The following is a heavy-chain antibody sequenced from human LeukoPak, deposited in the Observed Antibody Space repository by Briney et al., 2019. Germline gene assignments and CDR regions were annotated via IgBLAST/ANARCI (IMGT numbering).Heavy chain of an antibody. D-gene: IGHD3-10*01. J-gene: IGHJ4*02. V-gene: IGHV7-4-1*02. CDR1: GYTFTSYA. CDR2: INTNTGNP. Sequence: ASVKVSCKASGYTFTSYAMNWVRQAPGQGLEWMGWINTNTGNPTYAQGFTGRFVFSLDTSVSTAYLQISSLKAEDTAVYYCARVGYGSGSYLPFDYLGQGTLVTVSS. CDR3: ARVGYGSGSYLPFDY.